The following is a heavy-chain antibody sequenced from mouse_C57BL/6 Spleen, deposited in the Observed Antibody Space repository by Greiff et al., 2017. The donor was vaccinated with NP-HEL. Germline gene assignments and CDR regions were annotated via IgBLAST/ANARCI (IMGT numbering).Heavy chain of an antibody. CDR1: GYTFTSYW. CDR3: ASGLYYGNPFAD. J-gene: IGHJ3*01. CDR2: IYPGSGST. V-gene: IGHV1-55*01. Sequence: QVQLQQPGAELVKPGASVKMSCKASGYTFTSYWITWVKQRPGQGLEWIGDIYPGSGSTNYNEKFKSKATLTVDTSSSTAYMQLSSLTSEDSAVYYCASGLYYGNPFADWGQGTLVTVSA. D-gene: IGHD2-1*01.